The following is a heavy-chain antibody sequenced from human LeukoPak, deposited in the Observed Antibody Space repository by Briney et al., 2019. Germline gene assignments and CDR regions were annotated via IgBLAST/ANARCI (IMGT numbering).Heavy chain of an antibody. CDR1: GFTFDDYA. D-gene: IGHD6-6*01. V-gene: IGHV3-9*01. Sequence: GGSLRLSCAASGFTFDDYAMHWVRQAPGKGLEWVSGIGWNSGGIVYADSVKGRFTISRDNAKNSPYLQMNSLRAEDTALYYCAKDIDSSSLYYFDYWGQGTLVTVSS. CDR3: AKDIDSSSLYYFDY. J-gene: IGHJ4*02. CDR2: IGWNSGGI.